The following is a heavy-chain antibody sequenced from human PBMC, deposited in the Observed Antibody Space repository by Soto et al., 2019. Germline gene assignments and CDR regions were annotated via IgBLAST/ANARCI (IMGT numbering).Heavy chain of an antibody. CDR3: ARYYYGSGSYYAYYFDY. CDR2: INHSGST. V-gene: IGHV4-34*01. J-gene: IGHJ4*02. D-gene: IGHD3-10*01. CDR1: GGSFSGYY. Sequence: PSETLSLTCAVYGGSFSGYYWSWIRQPPGKGLEWIGEINHSGSTNYNPSLKSRVTISVDTSKNQFSLKLSSVTAADTAVYYCARYYYGSGSYYAYYFDYWGQGTLVTVSS.